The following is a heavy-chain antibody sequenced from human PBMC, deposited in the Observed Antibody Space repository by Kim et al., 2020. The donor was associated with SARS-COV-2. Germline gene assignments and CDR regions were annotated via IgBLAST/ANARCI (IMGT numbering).Heavy chain of an antibody. D-gene: IGHD3-10*01. CDR1: GFTFDDYA. CDR3: AKDYLWFGGGNYYYGMDV. CDR2: ISGDGGST. J-gene: IGHJ6*02. V-gene: IGHV3-43*02. Sequence: GGSLRLSCAASGFTFDDYAMHWVRQAPGKGLEWVSLISGDGGSTYYADSVKGRFTISRDNSKNSLYLQMNSLRTEDTALYYCAKDYLWFGGGNYYYGMDVWDQGTTVTVSS.